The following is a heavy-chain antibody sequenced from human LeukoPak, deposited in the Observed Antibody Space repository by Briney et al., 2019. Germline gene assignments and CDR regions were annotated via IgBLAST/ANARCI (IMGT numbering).Heavy chain of an antibody. Sequence: ASVKVSCKASTYTFTTTYGFSWVRQAPGQGLEWMGFITTYNGNTNYAQKFQDRITMTTDTSTSTTYMELRSLRSDDTAVCYCARDRNQLFDYWGQGTLVTVSS. CDR3: ARDRNQLFDY. J-gene: IGHJ4*02. CDR1: TYTFTTTYG. V-gene: IGHV1-18*01. CDR2: ITTYNGNT. D-gene: IGHD2-2*01.